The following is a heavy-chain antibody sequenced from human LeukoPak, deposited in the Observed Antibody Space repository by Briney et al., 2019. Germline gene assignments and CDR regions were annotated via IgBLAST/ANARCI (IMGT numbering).Heavy chain of an antibody. D-gene: IGHD5-18*01. CDR3: ARGRYSYVIDY. CDR1: GFTFSSYD. V-gene: IGHV3-13*01. J-gene: IGHJ4*02. CDR2: IGTAGDT. Sequence: GGSLRLSCAASGFTFSSYDMHWVHQATGKGLEWVSVIGTAGDTYYPGSVKGRFTISRENAKNSLYLQMNSLRAGDTAVYYCARGRYSYVIDYWGQGTLVTVSS.